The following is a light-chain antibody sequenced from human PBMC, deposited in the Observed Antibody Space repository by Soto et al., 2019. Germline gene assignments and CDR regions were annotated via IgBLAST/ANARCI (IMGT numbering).Light chain of an antibody. CDR2: DAS. CDR3: QPRRNSPST. Sequence: ERGMTRAPASLSLATWERAARSWSASQSVSSHLAWYQQKPGQAPRLLIYDASNRATGIPARFSGSGSRTDLTLTIRRLQHDDFAAYSSQPRRNSPSTFREGTKVDIK. V-gene: IGKV3-11*01. CDR1: QSVSSH. J-gene: IGKJ4*01.